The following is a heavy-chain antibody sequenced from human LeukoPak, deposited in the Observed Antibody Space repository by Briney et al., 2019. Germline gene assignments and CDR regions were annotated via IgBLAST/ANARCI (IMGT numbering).Heavy chain of an antibody. CDR3: AREPAAGLFDY. D-gene: IGHD6-13*01. CDR1: GGSISSYY. V-gene: IGHV4-4*07. CDR2: IYTSGST. J-gene: IGHJ4*02. Sequence: TSETLSLTCTVSGGSISSYYWSWIRQPAGKGLEWTGRIYTSGSTNYNPSLKSRVTMSVDTSKNQFSLKLSSVTAADTAVYYCAREPAAGLFDYWGQGTLVTVSS.